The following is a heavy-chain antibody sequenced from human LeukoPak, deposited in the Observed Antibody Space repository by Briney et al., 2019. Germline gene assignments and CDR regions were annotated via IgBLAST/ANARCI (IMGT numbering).Heavy chain of an antibody. Sequence: PGGSLRLSCAASGFTFSSNYMSWVRQAPGKGLEWVSVIYSGGSTYYADSVKGRFTISRDNSKNTLYLQMNSLRAEDTAVYYCARGFADLGNWFDPWGQGTLVTVSS. CDR1: GFTFSSNY. J-gene: IGHJ5*02. CDR2: IYSGGST. V-gene: IGHV3-53*01. CDR3: ARGFADLGNWFDP.